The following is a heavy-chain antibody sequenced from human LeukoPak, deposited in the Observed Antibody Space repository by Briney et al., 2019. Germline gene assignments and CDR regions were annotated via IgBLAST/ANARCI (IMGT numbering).Heavy chain of an antibody. V-gene: IGHV3-21*01. CDR2: ISSSSSYI. J-gene: IGHJ4*02. Sequence: PGGSLRLSCAASGFTFSSYSMNRVRQAPGKGLEWVSSISSSSSYIYYADSVKGRFTISRDNAKNSLYLQMNSLRAEDTAVYYCARAPRELFDYWGQGTLVTVSS. CDR3: ARAPRELFDY. D-gene: IGHD3-10*01. CDR1: GFTFSSYS.